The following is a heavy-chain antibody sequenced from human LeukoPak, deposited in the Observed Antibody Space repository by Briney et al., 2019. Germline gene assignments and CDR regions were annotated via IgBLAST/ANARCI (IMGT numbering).Heavy chain of an antibody. D-gene: IGHD5-12*01. Sequence: GGSLRLSCAASGFSFGSYWVSWVRRAPGKGLEWVANIKQEGSEKFYVDSVKGRFTISRDNAKNSLYLQMNSLRAEDTGIYYCARENRDGYNPYNWFDPWGQGTLVTVSS. CDR3: ARENRDGYNPYNWFDP. J-gene: IGHJ5*02. CDR1: GFSFGSYW. CDR2: IKQEGSEK. V-gene: IGHV3-7*01.